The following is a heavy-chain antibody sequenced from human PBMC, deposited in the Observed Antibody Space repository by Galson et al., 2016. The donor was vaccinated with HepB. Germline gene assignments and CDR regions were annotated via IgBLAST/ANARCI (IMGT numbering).Heavy chain of an antibody. J-gene: IGHJ3*01. V-gene: IGHV1-24*01. CDR3: VTGRHNAELDAFGV. D-gene: IGHD1-14*01. CDR1: GDTLTDIS. CDR2: PDLEADDEV. Sequence: SVKVSCKVSGDTLTDISIHWVRQTPGKGLECLGGPDLEADDEVTYAEKFQDRLTMTEDTSIDTAYMELSSLRSDDTAVYYCVTGRHNAELDAFGVWGPGTMVTVSS.